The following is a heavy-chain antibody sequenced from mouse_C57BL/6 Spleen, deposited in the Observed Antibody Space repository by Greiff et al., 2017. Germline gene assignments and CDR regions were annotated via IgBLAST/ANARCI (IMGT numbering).Heavy chain of an antibody. CDR2: IDPSDSYT. V-gene: IGHV1-59*01. CDR3: APYAPWFAY. CDR1: GYTFTSYW. D-gene: IGHD2-12*01. Sequence: QVQLQQPGAELVRPGTSVKLSCKASGYTFTSYWMHWVKQRPGQGLEWIGVIDPSDSYTNYNQKFKGKATLTVDTSSSTAYMQLSSLTSEDSAVYYCAPYAPWFAYWGQGTLVTVSA. J-gene: IGHJ3*01.